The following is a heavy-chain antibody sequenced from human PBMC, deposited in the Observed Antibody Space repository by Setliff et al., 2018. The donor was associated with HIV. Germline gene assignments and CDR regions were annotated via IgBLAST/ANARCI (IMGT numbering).Heavy chain of an antibody. J-gene: IGHJ4*02. Sequence: GASVKVSCKASGYTFTGYYMHWVRQAPGQGLEWMGRINPNSGGTNYAQRFQGRVTMTRDTSISTAYMELSRLRSDDTAVYYCARDCRHSSGCPQGYWGQGTLVTVSS. V-gene: IGHV1-2*06. CDR3: ARDCRHSSGCPQGY. D-gene: IGHD6-19*01. CDR1: GYTFTGYY. CDR2: INPNSGGT.